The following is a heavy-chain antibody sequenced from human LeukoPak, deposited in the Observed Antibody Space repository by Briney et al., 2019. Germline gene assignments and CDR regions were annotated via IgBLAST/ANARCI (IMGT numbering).Heavy chain of an antibody. CDR1: GFTFSSYG. CDR2: ISYDGSNQ. V-gene: IGHV3-30*03. D-gene: IGHD5-24*01. CDR3: ARPSRDGYNYLDY. Sequence: PGGSLRLSCAASGFTFSSYGMHWVRQAPGKGLEWVAVISYDGSNQYYADSVKGRFTISRDNSKNTLYLQMNSLRAEDTAVYYCARPSRDGYNYLDYWGQGTLVTVSS. J-gene: IGHJ4*02.